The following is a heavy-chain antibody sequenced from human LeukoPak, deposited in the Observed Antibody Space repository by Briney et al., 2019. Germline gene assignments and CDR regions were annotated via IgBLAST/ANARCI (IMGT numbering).Heavy chain of an antibody. J-gene: IGHJ6*03. V-gene: IGHV1-2*02. CDR2: INPNSGGT. CDR1: GYTFTSYD. D-gene: IGHD6-13*01. CDR3: ASFVAAAGLSYYYMDV. Sequence: ASVKVSCKASGYTFTSYDINWVRQATGQGLEWMGWINPNSGGTNYAQKFQGRVTMTRDTSISTAYMELSRLRSDDTAVYYCASFVAAAGLSYYYMDVWGKGTTVTVSS.